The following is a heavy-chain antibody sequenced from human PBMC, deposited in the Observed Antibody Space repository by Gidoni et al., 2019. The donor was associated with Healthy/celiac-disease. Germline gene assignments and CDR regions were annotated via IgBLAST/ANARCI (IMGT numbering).Heavy chain of an antibody. V-gene: IGHV3-30*18. D-gene: IGHD3-22*01. J-gene: IGHJ6*02. CDR1: GFTFSSYG. CDR2: ISYDGSNK. Sequence: QVQLVESGGGVVQPGRSLRLSCAASGFTFSSYGMHWVRQAPGKGLEWVAVISYDGSNKYYADSVKGRFTISRDNSKNTLYLQMNSLRAEDTAVYYCAKELGGYYYDSSGYNYYYYGMDVWGQGTTVTVSS. CDR3: AKELGGYYYDSSGYNYYYYGMDV.